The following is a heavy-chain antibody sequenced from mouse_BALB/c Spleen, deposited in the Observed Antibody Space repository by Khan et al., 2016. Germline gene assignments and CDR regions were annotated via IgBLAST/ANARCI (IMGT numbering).Heavy chain of an antibody. CDR3: ARTARIKY. CDR1: GYSITSGYG. CDR2: ISYNGST. Sequence: EVQLQESGPGLVKPSQSLSLTCTVTGYSITSGYGWNWIRQFPGNKLEWMGYISYNGSTNYNPSLKSRISITRATSNNQFLLQLNSVTTEDRATYYWARTARIKYWGQGTTLTVSS. D-gene: IGHD1-2*01. J-gene: IGHJ2*01. V-gene: IGHV3-2*02.